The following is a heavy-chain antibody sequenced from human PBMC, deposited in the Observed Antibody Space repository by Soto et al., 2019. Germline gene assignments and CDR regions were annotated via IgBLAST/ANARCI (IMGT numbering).Heavy chain of an antibody. CDR1: GGSISSNY. CDR2: VYNSGST. D-gene: IGHD6-13*01. CDR3: ARYRREAVAGYTLDN. V-gene: IGHV4-59*01. J-gene: IGHJ4*02. Sequence: SETLSLTCTVSGGSISSNYWTWIRQPPGKGLEWIGYVYNSGSTNYNPSLKNRVTISEDTSKSQFSPKVNSMTAADTAVYYCARYRREAVAGYTLDNWGQGILVTVSS.